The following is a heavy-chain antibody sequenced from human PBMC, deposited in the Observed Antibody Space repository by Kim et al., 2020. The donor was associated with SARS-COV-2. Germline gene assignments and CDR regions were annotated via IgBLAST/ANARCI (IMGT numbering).Heavy chain of an antibody. CDR2: INTNTGNP. CDR1: GYTFTSYA. Sequence: ASVKVSCKASGYTFTSYAMNWVRQAPGQGLEWMGWINTNTGNPTYAQGFTGRFVFSLDTSVSTAYLQISSLKAEDTAVYYCARAPRVMIFGVVDWFDPWGQGTLVTVSS. D-gene: IGHD3-3*01. CDR3: ARAPRVMIFGVVDWFDP. J-gene: IGHJ5*02. V-gene: IGHV7-4-1*02.